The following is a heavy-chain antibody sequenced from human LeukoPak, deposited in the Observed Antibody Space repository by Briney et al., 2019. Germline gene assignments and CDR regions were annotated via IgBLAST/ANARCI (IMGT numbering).Heavy chain of an antibody. J-gene: IGHJ4*02. CDR2: INHSGST. CDR3: ARVGVSRVYDY. Sequence: SETLSLTCAVYGGSFSGYYWSWIRQPPGKGLEWIGEINHSGSTNYNPSLKSRVTISVDTSKNQFSLKLSSVTAADTAVYYCARVGVSRVYDYWGQGTLVTVSS. V-gene: IGHV4-34*01. D-gene: IGHD2-8*02. CDR1: GGSFSGYY.